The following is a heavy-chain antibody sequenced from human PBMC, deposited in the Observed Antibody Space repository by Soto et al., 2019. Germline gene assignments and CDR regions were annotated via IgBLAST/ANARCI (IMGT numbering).Heavy chain of an antibody. CDR2: VYYSGTT. Sequence: QLQLQESGPGLVKPSETLSLTCTVSGGSISSGSYYWGWVRQSPGKGLEWIGSVYYSGTTHYNPSLKSRVTISVDTSKNQFSLKLNSVTAADTAVYYCARRPSFYYDSSGYFDYWGQGILVTVSS. CDR3: ARRPSFYYDSSGYFDY. D-gene: IGHD3-22*01. J-gene: IGHJ4*02. V-gene: IGHV4-39*01. CDR1: GGSISSGSYY.